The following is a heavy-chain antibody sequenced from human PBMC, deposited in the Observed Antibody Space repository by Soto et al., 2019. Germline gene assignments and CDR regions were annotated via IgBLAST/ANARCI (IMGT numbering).Heavy chain of an antibody. Sequence: QVQLVQSGAEVKKPGASVKVSCKASGYTFTSYYMHWVRQAPGQGLEWMGIINPSGGSTSYAQKFQGRVTMTRDTSTSTVYMELSSLRSEDTAVYYCARSSPILYGDPEYFDYWGQGTLVTVSS. D-gene: IGHD4-17*01. CDR1: GYTFTSYY. CDR2: INPSGGST. J-gene: IGHJ4*02. CDR3: ARSSPILYGDPEYFDY. V-gene: IGHV1-46*01.